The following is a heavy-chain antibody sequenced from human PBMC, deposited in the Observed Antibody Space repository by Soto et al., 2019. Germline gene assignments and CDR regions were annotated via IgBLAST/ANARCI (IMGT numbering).Heavy chain of an antibody. J-gene: IGHJ4*02. Sequence: LSLTCTVSGGSVSSSGNYWSWIRQLPGKGLEWIGYIYYTGTTSYNPSLRSRVTISIDTSKNEFSLHLASVTAADTAVYYCARDRCHDITNYYYDFDLWGLGTLVTVSS. CDR2: IYYTGTT. D-gene: IGHD3-22*01. CDR3: ARDRCHDITNYYYDFDL. CDR1: GGSVSSSGNY. V-gene: IGHV4-31*03.